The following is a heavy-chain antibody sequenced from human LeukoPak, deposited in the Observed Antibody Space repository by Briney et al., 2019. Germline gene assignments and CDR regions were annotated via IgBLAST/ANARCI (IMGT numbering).Heavy chain of an antibody. CDR1: GGSISSSSYY. J-gene: IGHJ4*02. Sequence: SETLSLTCTVSGGSISSSSYYWGWIRQPPGKGLEWIGSIYYSGSTYYNPSLKSRVTISVDTSKNQFSLKLSSVTAADTAVYYRAAGIAIEYYFDYWGQGTLVTVSS. D-gene: IGHD2-21*01. CDR3: AAGIAIEYYFDY. V-gene: IGHV4-39*01. CDR2: IYYSGST.